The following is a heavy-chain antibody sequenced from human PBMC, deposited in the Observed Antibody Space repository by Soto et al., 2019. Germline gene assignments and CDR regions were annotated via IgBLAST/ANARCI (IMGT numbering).Heavy chain of an antibody. CDR3: ARSQVAIPGDN. J-gene: IGHJ4*02. D-gene: IGHD2-21*01. CDR1: GFTISSYW. V-gene: IGHV3-7*05. Sequence: EVQLVESGGDLAQPGGSLRLSCAASGFTISSYWMSWVRQVPGKGLEWVANIKQDGTEKYYVDSVKGRFTISRDNAKNSLYLQMSSLSAEDTAVYHCARSQVAIPGDNWGQGTLVMVSS. CDR2: IKQDGTEK.